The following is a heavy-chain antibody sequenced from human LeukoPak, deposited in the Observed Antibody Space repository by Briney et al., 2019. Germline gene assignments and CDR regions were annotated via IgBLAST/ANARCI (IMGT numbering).Heavy chain of an antibody. Sequence: GGSLRLSSAASGFTFSSYAMHWVRQAPGKGLEWVAVISYDGSNKYYADSVKGRFTISRDNSKNTLYLEMNSLRAEDTAVYYCAKDFGYSDDWGQGTLVTVSS. CDR1: GFTFSSYA. CDR2: ISYDGSNK. D-gene: IGHD6-13*01. CDR3: AKDFGYSDD. V-gene: IGHV3-30-3*01. J-gene: IGHJ4*02.